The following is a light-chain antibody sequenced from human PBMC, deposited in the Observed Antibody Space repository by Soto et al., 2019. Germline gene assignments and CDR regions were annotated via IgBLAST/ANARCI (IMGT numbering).Light chain of an antibody. J-gene: IGKJ1*01. Sequence: DIQMTQSPSTLSASVGDRVTITCRASQSISSWLAWYQQKPGQAPKLLIYKASTLQSGVPSRFSGSGSGTEFALALSSLQPEDSATYYCQQYNDNWTFGQGTKVEIK. V-gene: IGKV1-5*03. CDR1: QSISSW. CDR2: KAS. CDR3: QQYNDNWT.